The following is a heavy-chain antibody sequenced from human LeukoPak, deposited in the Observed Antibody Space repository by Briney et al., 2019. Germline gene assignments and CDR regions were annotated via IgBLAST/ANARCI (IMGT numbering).Heavy chain of an antibody. CDR3: ARDMDWSYDC. V-gene: IGHV3-53*01. CDR1: GSTVSANV. CDR2: IDSEGDT. D-gene: IGHD3/OR15-3a*01. J-gene: IGHJ4*02. Sequence: GGSLRLSCAISGSTVSANVMNWVRQAPGKGLEWLSAIDSEGDTFYADSVRGRFTISRDDSQDTLSLQMNSLRVEDTAFYFCARDMDWSYDCWGQGTLITVSS.